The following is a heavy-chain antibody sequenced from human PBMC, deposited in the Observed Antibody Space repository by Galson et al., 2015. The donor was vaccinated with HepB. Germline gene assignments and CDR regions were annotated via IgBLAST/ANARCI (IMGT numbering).Heavy chain of an antibody. CDR3: VREGAYYDFWRVKHYYYGMDV. V-gene: IGHV3-30*14. Sequence: SLRLSCAASGFTFSSYAMHWVRQAPGKGLEWVAVISYDGSNKYYADSVKGRFTISRDNSKNTLYLQMSSLRAEDTAVYYCVREGAYYDFWRVKHYYYGMDVWGQGTTVTVSS. CDR2: ISYDGSNK. J-gene: IGHJ6*02. CDR1: GFTFSSYA. D-gene: IGHD3-3*01.